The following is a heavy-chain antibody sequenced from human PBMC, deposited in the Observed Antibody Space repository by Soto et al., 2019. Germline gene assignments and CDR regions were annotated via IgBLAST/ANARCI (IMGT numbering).Heavy chain of an antibody. CDR3: ARVPCISTSCYARGGFDY. CDR1: VGTFSSYA. Sequence: QVQLVQSGAEVKKPGSSVKVSCKASVGTFSSYAISWVRQAPGQGLEWMGGIIPIFGTANYAQKFQGRVTITADESTSTAYMELSSLRSEDTAVYYCARVPCISTSCYARGGFDYWGQGTLVTVSS. D-gene: IGHD2-2*01. J-gene: IGHJ4*02. CDR2: IIPIFGTA. V-gene: IGHV1-69*12.